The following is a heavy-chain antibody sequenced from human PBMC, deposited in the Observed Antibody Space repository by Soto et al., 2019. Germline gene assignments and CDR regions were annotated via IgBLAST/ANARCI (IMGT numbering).Heavy chain of an antibody. D-gene: IGHD4-4*01. CDR1: GFTFSSYA. CDR2: ISGSGGRT. V-gene: IGHV3-23*01. J-gene: IGHJ4*02. Sequence: GGSLILSCAASGFTFSSYAMNWVRQAPGKGLEWVSGISGSGGRTYYADSVKGRFTISRDNSKNTLYLQMNSLRAEDTAVYFCAKDEGDYYSNYPDYWGQGSPVTVSS. CDR3: AKDEGDYYSNYPDY.